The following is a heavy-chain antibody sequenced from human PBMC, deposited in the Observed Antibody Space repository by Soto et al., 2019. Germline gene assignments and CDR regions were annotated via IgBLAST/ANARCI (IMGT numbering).Heavy chain of an antibody. V-gene: IGHV4-59*01. CDR3: AAGIAAADTAAYDY. Sequence: PSETLSLTCTVSGGSISSYYWSWIRQPPGKGLEWIGYIYYSGSTNYNPSLKSRVTISVDTSKNQFSLKLSSVTAADTAVYYCAAGIAAADTAAYDYWGQGTLVTVSS. J-gene: IGHJ4*02. CDR2: IYYSGST. CDR1: GGSISSYY. D-gene: IGHD6-13*01.